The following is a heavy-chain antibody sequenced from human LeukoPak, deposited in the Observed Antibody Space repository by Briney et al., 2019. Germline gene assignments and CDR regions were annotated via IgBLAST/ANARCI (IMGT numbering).Heavy chain of an antibody. V-gene: IGHV5-51*01. D-gene: IGHD4-17*01. Sequence: GESLKISCKGSGYSFTSYWIGWVRQVPGKGLEWMGIIYPGDSDTTYSPSFQGQVTISADKSITTAFLQWGSLKASDTAIYYCARRGYGNYQHTFDYWGQGTLVTVS. CDR1: GYSFTSYW. CDR3: ARRGYGNYQHTFDY. J-gene: IGHJ4*02. CDR2: IYPGDSDT.